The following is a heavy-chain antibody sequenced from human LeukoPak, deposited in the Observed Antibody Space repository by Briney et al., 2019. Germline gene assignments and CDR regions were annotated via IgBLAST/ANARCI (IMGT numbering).Heavy chain of an antibody. CDR3: ARGDLDYYYDRFDY. J-gene: IGHJ4*02. Sequence: GGSLRLSCAASGFTFSSYWMHWVRQAPGKGLVWVSRINSDGSSTSYADSVKGRFTISRDNAKNTLYLQMNSLRPEDTAIYYCARGDLDYYYDRFDYWGQGTLVTVSS. CDR1: GFTFSSYW. D-gene: IGHD3-22*01. CDR2: INSDGSST. V-gene: IGHV3-74*01.